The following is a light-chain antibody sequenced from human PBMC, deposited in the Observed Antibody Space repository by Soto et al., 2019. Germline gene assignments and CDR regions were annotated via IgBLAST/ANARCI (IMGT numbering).Light chain of an antibody. CDR3: QQYGNSPET. CDR1: QSVSSW. Sequence: DIKMTQSPSTLSASVGDRATITCRASQSVSSWLAWYQQKPGQAPRLLVYDASIMASGVPSRFSGSGSGTEFTLTISSLQPDDFATYYCQQYGNSPETFGQGTKVDI. CDR2: DAS. V-gene: IGKV1-5*01. J-gene: IGKJ1*01.